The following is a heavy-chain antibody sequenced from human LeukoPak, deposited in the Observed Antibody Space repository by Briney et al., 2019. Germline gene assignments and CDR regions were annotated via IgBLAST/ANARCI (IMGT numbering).Heavy chain of an antibody. CDR1: GGTFSSYA. D-gene: IGHD3-22*01. CDR3: ADSSGYYDDAFDI. V-gene: IGHV1-69*01. J-gene: IGHJ3*02. CDR2: IIPIFGTA. Sequence: SVKVSCKASGGTFSSYAISWVRQAPGQGLEWMGGIIPIFGTANYAQKFQGRVTITADESTSTAYMELSSLRSEDTAVYYCADSSGYYDDAFDIWGQGTMVTVSS.